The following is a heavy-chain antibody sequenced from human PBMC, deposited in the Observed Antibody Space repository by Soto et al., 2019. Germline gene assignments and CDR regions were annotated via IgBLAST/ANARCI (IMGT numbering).Heavy chain of an antibody. V-gene: IGHV4-31*03. CDR2: IYYSGST. Sequence: QVQLQESGPGLVKPSQTLSLTCTVSGGSISSGGYYWNWIRQHPGRGLECIGYIYYSGSTYYNPSLKSRLTISVDSSKKQFSLRLSSVTAADTAVYYCATNGGYYDTSGPKYFQHWGQGTLVTVSS. J-gene: IGHJ1*01. CDR3: ATNGGYYDTSGPKYFQH. CDR1: GGSISSGGYY. D-gene: IGHD3-22*01.